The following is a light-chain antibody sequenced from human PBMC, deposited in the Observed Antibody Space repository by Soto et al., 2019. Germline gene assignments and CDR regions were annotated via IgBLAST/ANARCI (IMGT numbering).Light chain of an antibody. CDR2: DAF. J-gene: IGKJ4*01. CDR1: QSVGSK. V-gene: IGKV3-15*01. CDR3: QQYNNWPPLT. Sequence: EVVMTQSPATLSVSPEERATLSCRASQSVGSKFAGYQQKPCQAPRLLIFDAFTRATGIPARFSGSGSGTEFTLFISSLQSEDFAVYDCQQYNNWPPLTFGGGTKVEI.